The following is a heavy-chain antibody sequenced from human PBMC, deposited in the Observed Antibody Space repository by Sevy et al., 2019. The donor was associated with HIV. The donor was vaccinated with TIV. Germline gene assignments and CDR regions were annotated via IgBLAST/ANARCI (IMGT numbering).Heavy chain of an antibody. CDR1: GGFISSYY. V-gene: IGHV4-59*01. CDR3: ATGVAAADNWFDP. D-gene: IGHD6-13*01. CDR2: IYYSGNN. J-gene: IGHJ5*02. Sequence: SETLSLTCTVSGGFISSYYWNWIRQPPGKGLEWIGYIYYSGNNNYNPSLKSRVTISLDMSKNQFSLKLSSVTAADTAVYYGATGVAAADNWFDPWGQGTLVTVSS.